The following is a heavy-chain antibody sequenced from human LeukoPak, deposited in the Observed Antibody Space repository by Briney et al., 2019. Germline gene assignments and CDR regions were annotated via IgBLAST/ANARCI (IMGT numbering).Heavy chain of an antibody. CDR2: IYPGDSDT. D-gene: IGHD5-18*01. J-gene: IGHJ4*02. CDR1: GYSFTSYW. Sequence: GASLKISCKGSGYSFTSYWIGWVRQMPGKGLEWMGIIYPGDSDTRYSPSFQGQVTISADKSISTAYLQWSSLKASDTAMYYCATNSYGHSYYFDYWGQGTLVTVSS. V-gene: IGHV5-51*01. CDR3: ATNSYGHSYYFDY.